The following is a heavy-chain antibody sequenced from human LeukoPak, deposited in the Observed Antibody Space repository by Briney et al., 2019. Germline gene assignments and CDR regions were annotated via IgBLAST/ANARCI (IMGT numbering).Heavy chain of an antibody. CDR1: GFTFSSYG. J-gene: IGHJ2*01. Sequence: PGRSLRLSCAASGFTFSSYGMHWVRQAPGKGLEWVAVISYDGSNKYYADSVKGRFTISRDNSKNTLSLQMNSLRAEDTAVYYCAKRTIAAAGVWYFDLWGRGTLVTVSS. V-gene: IGHV3-30*18. D-gene: IGHD6-13*01. CDR2: ISYDGSNK. CDR3: AKRTIAAAGVWYFDL.